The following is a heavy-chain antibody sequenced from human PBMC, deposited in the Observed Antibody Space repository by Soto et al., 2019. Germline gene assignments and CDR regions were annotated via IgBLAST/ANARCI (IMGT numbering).Heavy chain of an antibody. D-gene: IGHD2-15*01. Sequence: EMQLVQSGGGLIQPGGSLRLSCAVSGFTVSSNSITWVRQAPGPGLEWVSVLHSDVSTYYVDSVKGRFVISRDNSKNTVYLQMNSLRAEDTAIYYCARELGGSWYNWFDPWGQGTLVTVSS. CDR1: GFTVSSNS. J-gene: IGHJ5*02. CDR3: ARELGGSWYNWFDP. V-gene: IGHV3-53*01. CDR2: LHSDVST.